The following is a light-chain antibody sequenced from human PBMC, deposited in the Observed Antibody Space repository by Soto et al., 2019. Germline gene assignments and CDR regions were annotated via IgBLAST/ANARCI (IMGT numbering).Light chain of an antibody. J-gene: IGLJ3*02. CDR2: EGI. CDR3: FSYAGSTTLV. CDR1: SSDVGSYNF. V-gene: IGLV2-23*01. Sequence: QSALTQPASVSGSPGQSITISCPGTSSDVGSYNFVSWYQQHPDKAPKLMIYEGIKRPSGVSNRFSGSKSGNTASLTISGLQAEDEAEYYCFSYAGSTTLVFGGGTKLTVL.